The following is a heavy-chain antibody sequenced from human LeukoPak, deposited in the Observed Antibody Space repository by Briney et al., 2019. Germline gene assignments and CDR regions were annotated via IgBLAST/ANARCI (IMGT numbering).Heavy chain of an antibody. CDR2: IICDWSST. V-gene: IGHV3-74*01. CDR3: ARDALSIAAAGTWFYFDY. J-gene: IGHJ4*02. Sequence: GGSLGLSFEASGFPFRKHWMHWVAQDPRKGRVWVSRIICDWSSTSYADSVKGRFTISRDNAKNSLYLQINSLGAEDTAVYYCARDALSIAAAGTWFYFDYWGQGTLVTVSS. CDR1: GFPFRKHW. D-gene: IGHD6-13*01.